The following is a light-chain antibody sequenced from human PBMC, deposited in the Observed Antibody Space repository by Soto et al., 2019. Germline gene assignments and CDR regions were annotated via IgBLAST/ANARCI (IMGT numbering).Light chain of an antibody. CDR3: QQYDNLPPYT. Sequence: DIQMNQSPSSLSASVGDRVTITCQASQDISNYLNWYQQKPGKAPNLLIYDAANLATGVPSRFSGSGSVTVFTFTIRCLQPEDIATYYCQQYDNLPPYTFGQGTKLAI. CDR2: DAA. V-gene: IGKV1-33*01. CDR1: QDISNY. J-gene: IGKJ2*01.